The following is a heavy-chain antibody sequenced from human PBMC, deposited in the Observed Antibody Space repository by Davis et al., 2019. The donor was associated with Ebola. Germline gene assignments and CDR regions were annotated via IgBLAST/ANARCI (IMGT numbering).Heavy chain of an antibody. J-gene: IGHJ4*02. D-gene: IGHD3-16*01. Sequence: GESLKISCAASRFSFSNYGMHWVRQAPGKGLEWVSFIRYDGSEQYYADSVKGRFIISRDNSKNTLYLQMKSLRVEDTAVYYCAKGLDYHFDYWGQGTLVTVSS. CDR2: IRYDGSEQ. V-gene: IGHV3-30*02. CDR1: RFSFSNYG. CDR3: AKGLDYHFDY.